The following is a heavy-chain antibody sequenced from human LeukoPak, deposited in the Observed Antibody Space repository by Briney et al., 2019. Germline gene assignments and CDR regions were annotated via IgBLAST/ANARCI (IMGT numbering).Heavy chain of an antibody. CDR3: ARDSIAARRETYFDY. CDR1: GYTFTGYY. V-gene: IGHV1-2*02. Sequence: ASVKVSCKASGYTFTGYYMHWVRQVPGQGLEWMGWINPNSGGTNYAQKFQGRVTMTRDTSISTAYMELSRLRSDDTAVYYCARDSIAARRETYFDYWGQGTLVTVSS. J-gene: IGHJ4*02. D-gene: IGHD6-6*01. CDR2: INPNSGGT.